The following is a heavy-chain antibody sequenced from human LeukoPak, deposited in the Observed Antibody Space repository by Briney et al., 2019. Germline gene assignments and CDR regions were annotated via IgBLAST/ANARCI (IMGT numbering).Heavy chain of an antibody. Sequence: GGSLRLSCEASGFTFSTYWISWVRQSPGKGLEWVSYVSPSSTTIYYADSVKGRFTVSRDNAKNSLYLQMNSLRAEDTAVYYCAREHTPYGSGCTAAYWGQGTLVTVSS. CDR1: GFTFSTYW. CDR3: AREHTPYGSGCTAAY. CDR2: VSPSSTTI. D-gene: IGHD6-19*01. V-gene: IGHV3-48*01. J-gene: IGHJ4*02.